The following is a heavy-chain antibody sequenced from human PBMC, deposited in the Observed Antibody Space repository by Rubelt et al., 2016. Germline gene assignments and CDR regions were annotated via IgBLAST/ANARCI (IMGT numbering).Heavy chain of an antibody. J-gene: IGHJ2*01. CDR3: ARRRRYSGSSYWYFDL. Sequence: QVQLQQWGAGLLKPSETLSLTCAVYGGSFSGYYWSWIRQPPGKGLEWIGEINHSGSTNYNPSLKSRVTISVDPSKTQFSLKLSSVTAADTAVYYCARRRRYSGSSYWYFDLWGRGTLVTVSS. V-gene: IGHV4-34*01. CDR1: GGSFSGYY. CDR2: INHSGST. D-gene: IGHD1-26*01.